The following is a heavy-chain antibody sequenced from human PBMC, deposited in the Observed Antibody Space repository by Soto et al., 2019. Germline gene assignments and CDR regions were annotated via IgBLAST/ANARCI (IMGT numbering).Heavy chain of an antibody. D-gene: IGHD3-3*01. CDR2: IYYSGST. CDR3: ASPNPYYDFWSGYYHY. CDR1: GCSISSSSYY. V-gene: IGHV4-39*01. Sequence: SETLSLTCPVSGCSISSSSYYWGWIRQPPGKGLEWIGSIYYSGSTYYNPSLKSRVTISVDTSKNQFSLKLSSVTAADTAVYYCASPNPYYDFWSGYYHYWGQGTLVTVSS. J-gene: IGHJ4*02.